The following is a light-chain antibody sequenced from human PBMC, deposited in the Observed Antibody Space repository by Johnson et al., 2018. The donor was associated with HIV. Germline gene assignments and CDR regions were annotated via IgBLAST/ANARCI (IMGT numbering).Light chain of an antibody. V-gene: IGLV1-51*02. J-gene: IGLJ1*01. Sequence: QLVLSQPPSVSAAPGQKVTISCSTNSSNIGNNYVSWYQQLPGTAPKLLIYENTKRHSGIPDRFSGSKSGTSATLGITGLQTGDEADYYCGTWDSSLNAYVFGTVTTVAVL. CDR1: SSNIGNNY. CDR3: GTWDSSLNAYV. CDR2: ENT.